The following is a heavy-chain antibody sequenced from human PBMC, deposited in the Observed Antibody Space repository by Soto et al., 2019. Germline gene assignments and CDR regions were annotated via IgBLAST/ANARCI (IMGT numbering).Heavy chain of an antibody. CDR3: ARGTKQWLGPDFDY. CDR2: IYYSGST. Sequence: SETLSLTCTVSGGSISSYYWSWIRQPPGKGLEWIGYIYYSGSTNYNPSLQGRVTMTTDTSTSTAYMELRSLRSDDTAVYYCARGTKQWLGPDFDYWGQGTLVTVSS. V-gene: IGHV4-59*01. CDR1: GGSISSYY. D-gene: IGHD6-19*01. J-gene: IGHJ4*02.